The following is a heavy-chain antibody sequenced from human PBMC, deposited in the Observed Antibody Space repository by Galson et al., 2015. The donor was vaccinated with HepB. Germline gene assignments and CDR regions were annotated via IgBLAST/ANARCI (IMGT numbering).Heavy chain of an antibody. CDR3: ARASPLYHVNYFDY. Sequence: SLRLSCAASGFTFSNYGLHWVRQAPGKGLEWVAIIWYDGSNKYYADSLKGRFTISRDNSKNTLYLQMNSLRAEDTAVYYCARASPLYHVNYFDYWGQGALVTVSS. CDR2: IWYDGSNK. J-gene: IGHJ4*02. CDR1: GFTFSNYG. D-gene: IGHD2-2*01. V-gene: IGHV3-33*01.